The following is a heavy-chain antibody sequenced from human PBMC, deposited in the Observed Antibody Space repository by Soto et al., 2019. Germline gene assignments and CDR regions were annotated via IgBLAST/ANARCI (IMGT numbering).Heavy chain of an antibody. CDR2: ISSSSSYI. D-gene: IGHD4-4*01. CDR3: ARGGHSTYGLDY. CDR1: GFTFSSYS. J-gene: IGHJ4*02. V-gene: IGHV3-21*01. Sequence: GGSLRLSCAASGFTFSSYSMNWVRQAPGKGLEWVSSISSSSSYIYYADSVKGRFTISRDNAKNSLYLQMNSLRAEDTALYYCARGGHSTYGLDYCGQGPLVTVSS.